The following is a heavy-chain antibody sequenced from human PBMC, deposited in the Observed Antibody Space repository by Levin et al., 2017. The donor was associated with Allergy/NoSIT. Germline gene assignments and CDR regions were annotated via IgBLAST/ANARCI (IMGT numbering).Heavy chain of an antibody. V-gene: IGHV3-15*01. CDR1: GFTFNAAW. CDR3: PTDNPLSGDYVADGDY. D-gene: IGHD4-17*01. J-gene: IGHJ4*02. CDR2: IKSKTDGGTT. Sequence: GGSLRLSCATSGFTFNAAWMSWVRQAPGKGLEWLGRIKSKTDGGTTDYAAPVKGRFTISRDDSKNTVYLQINRLKTDDTAVYYCPTDNPLSGDYVADGDYWGQGSPVAVSS.